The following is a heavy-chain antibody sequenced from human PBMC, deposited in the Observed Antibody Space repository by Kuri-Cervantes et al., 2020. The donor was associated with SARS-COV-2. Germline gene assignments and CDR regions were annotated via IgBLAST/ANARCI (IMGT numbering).Heavy chain of an antibody. J-gene: IGHJ3*02. CDR2: ISAYNGNT. D-gene: IGHD3-3*01. Sequence: GGSLRLSCKASGYTFTSYGISWVRQAPGQGLEWMGWISAYNGNTNYAQKLQGRVTMTTDTSTSTAYMELRSLRSDDTAVYYCARSYDFWSGPSGSAFDIWGQGTMVTVSS. CDR3: ARSYDFWSGPSGSAFDI. V-gene: IGHV1-18*01. CDR1: GYTFTSYG.